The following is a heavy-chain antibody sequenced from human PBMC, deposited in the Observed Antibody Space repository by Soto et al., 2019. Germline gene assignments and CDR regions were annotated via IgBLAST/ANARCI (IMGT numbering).Heavy chain of an antibody. CDR1: GFTFRSFT. Sequence: GGSLRLSCAASGFTFRSFTMNWVRQAPGKGLEWVSSIGTRSDIYYADSVKGRFTISRDNAKNSLSLQMDSLRAEDTGVYYCAREETAWPLAYGLDVWGQGTTVTVS. CDR2: IGTRSDI. D-gene: IGHD2-21*02. V-gene: IGHV3-21*01. CDR3: AREETAWPLAYGLDV. J-gene: IGHJ6*02.